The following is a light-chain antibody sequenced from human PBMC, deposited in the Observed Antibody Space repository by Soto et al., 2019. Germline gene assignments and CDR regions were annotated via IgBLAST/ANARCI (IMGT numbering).Light chain of an antibody. J-gene: IGKJ1*01. CDR3: QHYNSYSEA. CDR2: KAS. CDR1: QTISSW. V-gene: IGKV1-5*03. Sequence: DIQMTQSPSTPSGSVGHMFTITCRASQTISSWLAWYQQKPGKAPKLLIYKASTLKSGVPSRLSGSGYGTELTITISSMKPDDFETYYCQHYNSYSEAFGQGTKVDIK.